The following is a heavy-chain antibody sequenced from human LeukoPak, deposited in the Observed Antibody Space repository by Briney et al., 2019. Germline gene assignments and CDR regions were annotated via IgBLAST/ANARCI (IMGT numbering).Heavy chain of an antibody. Sequence: SVKVSCKASGYTFTSYAISWVRQAPGQGLEWMGGIIPIFGTANYAQKFQGRVTITTDESTSTAYMELSSLRSEDTAVYYCARGLYGGNSGPAFDIWGQGTMVTVSS. CDR3: ARGLYGGNSGPAFDI. CDR2: IIPIFGTA. J-gene: IGHJ3*02. D-gene: IGHD4-23*01. CDR1: GYTFTSYA. V-gene: IGHV1-69*05.